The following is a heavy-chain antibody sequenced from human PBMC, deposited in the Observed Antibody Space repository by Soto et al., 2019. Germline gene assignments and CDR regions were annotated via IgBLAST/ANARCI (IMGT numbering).Heavy chain of an antibody. CDR1: GVTLRNQY. CDR3: VRASCFSHSSGYTRCIDD. D-gene: IGHD3-22*01. CDR2: SRDKPQGYST. J-gene: IGHJ4*02. V-gene: IGHV3-72*01. Sequence: PLWSPRLSSAACGVTLRNQYIDWVRQGAGKGRGWVGRSRDKPQGYSTAYAASVKGRFTTSRDESKNSAYLQMNSLKTEDTAVYYFVRASCFSHSSGYTRCIDDWGQGTLVTVSS.